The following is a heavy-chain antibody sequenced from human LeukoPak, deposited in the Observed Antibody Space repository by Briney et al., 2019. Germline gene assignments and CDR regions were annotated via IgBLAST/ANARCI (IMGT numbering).Heavy chain of an antibody. J-gene: IGHJ5*02. D-gene: IGHD3-16*01. CDR1: GGSICSYY. CDR2: IYTSGST. V-gene: IGHV4-4*09. Sequence: SETLSLTCTVSGGSICSYYWSWIRQPPGKGLEWIGYIYTSGSTNYNPSLKSRVTISVDTSKNQFSLKLSSVTAADTAVYYCATQRGIGFWFDPWGQGTLVTVSS. CDR3: ATQRGIGFWFDP.